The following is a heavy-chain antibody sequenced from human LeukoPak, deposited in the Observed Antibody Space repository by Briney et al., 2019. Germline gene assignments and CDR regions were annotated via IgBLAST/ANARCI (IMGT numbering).Heavy chain of an antibody. D-gene: IGHD4-23*01. J-gene: IGHJ4*02. V-gene: IGHV1-3*01. CDR1: GYTFTNYA. CDR3: ATSRGTTVVEDFDY. Sequence: ASVKVSCRASGYTFTNYAMHWVRQAPGQRLEWMGWINAGNGNTKYSQKFQGRVTITRDTSASTAYIELSSLRSEDTAVYYCATSRGTTVVEDFDYWGQGTLVTVSS. CDR2: INAGNGNT.